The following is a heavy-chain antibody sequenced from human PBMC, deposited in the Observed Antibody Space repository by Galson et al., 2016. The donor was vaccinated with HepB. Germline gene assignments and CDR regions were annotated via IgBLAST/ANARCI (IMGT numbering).Heavy chain of an antibody. CDR3: GKHGGFDY. J-gene: IGHJ4*02. Sequence: SLRLSCAASGFSFSNHGMSWVRQPPGRGLEWVSDITRTGDATHYADFVKGRFTISRDNSKNTVYLYMSDLSAGDTAVYYCGKHGGFDYWGQGARVTVSS. V-gene: IGHV3-23*01. CDR2: ITRTGDAT. D-gene: IGHD3-16*01. CDR1: GFSFSNHG.